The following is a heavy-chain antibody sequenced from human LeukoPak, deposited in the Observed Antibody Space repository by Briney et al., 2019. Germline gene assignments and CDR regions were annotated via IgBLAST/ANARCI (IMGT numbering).Heavy chain of an antibody. D-gene: IGHD5-12*01. CDR2: ISYDGSNK. Sequence: PGGSLRLSCAASGFTFSSYAMHWVRQAPGKGLERVAVISYDGSNKYYADSVKGRFTISRDNSKNTLYLQMNSLRAEDTAVYYCARERYSGYDYYADYWGQGTLVTVSS. CDR3: ARERYSGYDYYADY. J-gene: IGHJ4*02. CDR1: GFTFSSYA. V-gene: IGHV3-30*04.